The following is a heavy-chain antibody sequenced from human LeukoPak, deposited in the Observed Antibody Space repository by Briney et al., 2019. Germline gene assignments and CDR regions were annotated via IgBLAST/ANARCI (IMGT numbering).Heavy chain of an antibody. D-gene: IGHD1-26*01. CDR3: SRGRGGTYYFDY. V-gene: IGHV3-49*04. Sequence: RSLRLSPAASGFSPGVYAMNWVRQAPGKGWEWVGYIRSKAYGGATEYAASVKGRFTISRDNSKSIAYLQMNSLKTEDTAVYYCSRGRGGTYYFDYWGQGTLVIVSS. CDR1: GFSPGVYA. J-gene: IGHJ4*02. CDR2: IRSKAYGGAT.